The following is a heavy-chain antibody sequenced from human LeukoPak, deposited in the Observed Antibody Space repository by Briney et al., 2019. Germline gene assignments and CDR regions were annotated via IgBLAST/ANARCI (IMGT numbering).Heavy chain of an antibody. Sequence: GGSLRLSCAASGFTFTSYAMSWVRQAPGKGLEWVSTITSSGGTTYYADSTYYADSVKGRFTISRDSSKSTLYLQMNSLRAEDTAVYYCARDQWDYDFWSGYYPNDAFDIWGQGTMVTVSS. D-gene: IGHD3-3*01. CDR2: ITSSGGTTYYADST. V-gene: IGHV3-23*01. J-gene: IGHJ3*02. CDR1: GFTFTSYA. CDR3: ARDQWDYDFWSGYYPNDAFDI.